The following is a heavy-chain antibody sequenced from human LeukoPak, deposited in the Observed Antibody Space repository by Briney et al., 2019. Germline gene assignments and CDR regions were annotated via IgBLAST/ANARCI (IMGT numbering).Heavy chain of an antibody. CDR2: IKQDGSEK. D-gene: IGHD2-2*01. V-gene: IGHV3-7*01. CDR1: GFTFSSYW. Sequence: GGSLRLSCAASGFTFSSYWMSWVRQAPGKGLEWVANIKQDGSEKYYVDSVKGRFTISRDNAKNSLYLQMNSLRAEDTAVYYCAKDFRGYCSSTSCYFDYWGQGTLVTVSS. CDR3: AKDFRGYCSSTSCYFDY. J-gene: IGHJ4*02.